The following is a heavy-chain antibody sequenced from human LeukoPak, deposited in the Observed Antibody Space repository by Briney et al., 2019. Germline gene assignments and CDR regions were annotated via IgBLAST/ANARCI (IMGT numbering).Heavy chain of an antibody. CDR2: SVTGRDK. J-gene: IGHJ6*04. D-gene: IGHD6-13*01. CDR1: GFTLSRYT. V-gene: IGHV3-21*01. Sequence: GSLHLPCEASGFTLSRYTINGVRQAPGQGPEGVSSSVTGRDKHYAVTVRGRFTISGDTTNSSLYLQMDSLRAEDAAVYYCARGKPGIAAPDVWGKGTTVTVSS. CDR3: ARGKPGIAAPDV.